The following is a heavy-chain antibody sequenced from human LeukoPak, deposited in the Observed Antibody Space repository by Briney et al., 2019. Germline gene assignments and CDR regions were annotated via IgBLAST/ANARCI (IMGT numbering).Heavy chain of an antibody. V-gene: IGHV4-39*07. CDR1: GGSISSSSYY. Sequence: PSETLSLTCTVSGGSISSSSYYWGWIRQPPGKGLEWIGSIYYSGSTYYNPSLKSRVTISVDTSKNQFSLKLSSVTAADTAVYYCARPLAGGSGSYYNPSNAFDIWGQGTMVTVSS. J-gene: IGHJ3*02. CDR2: IYYSGST. CDR3: ARPLAGGSGSYYNPSNAFDI. D-gene: IGHD3-10*01.